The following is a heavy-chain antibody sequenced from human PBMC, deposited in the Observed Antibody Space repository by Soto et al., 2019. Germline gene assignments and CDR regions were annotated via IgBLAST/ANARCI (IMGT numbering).Heavy chain of an antibody. Sequence: GGSLRLSCAASGFTVSSNYMSWVRQAPGKGLERVSVIYSGGYTNYADSVKGRFIVSRDSPKNTLYLQMDSLRAEDTAVYYCAREAIIVIAAPEYYFDYWGQGTLVTVSS. CDR3: AREAIIVIAAPEYYFDY. CDR2: IYSGGYT. J-gene: IGHJ4*02. CDR1: GFTVSSNY. V-gene: IGHV3-66*01. D-gene: IGHD3-22*01.